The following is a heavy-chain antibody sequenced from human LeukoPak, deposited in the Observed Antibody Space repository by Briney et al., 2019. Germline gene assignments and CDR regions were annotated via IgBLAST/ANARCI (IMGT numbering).Heavy chain of an antibody. CDR3: ARDWVTMVRGVLRPGGYYYGMDV. J-gene: IGHJ6*02. D-gene: IGHD3-10*01. CDR2: INPSGGST. CDR1: GYTFTSYY. V-gene: IGHV1-46*01. Sequence: ASAKVSCKASGYTFTSYYMHWVRQAPGQGLEWMGIINPSGGSTSYAQKFQGRVTMTRDTSTSTVYTELSSLRSEDTAVYYCARDWVTMVRGVLRPGGYYYGMDVWGQGTTVTVSS.